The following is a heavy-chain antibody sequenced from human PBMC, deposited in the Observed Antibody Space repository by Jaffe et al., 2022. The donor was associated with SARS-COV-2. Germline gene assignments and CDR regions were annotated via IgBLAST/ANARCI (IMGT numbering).Heavy chain of an antibody. J-gene: IGHJ3*02. CDR1: GYSFTSYW. V-gene: IGHV5-51*01. CDR3: ARHLSDYGPTAYAFDI. D-gene: IGHD4-17*01. CDR2: IYPGDSDT. Sequence: EVQLVQSGAEVKKPGESLKISCKGSGYSFTSYWIGWVRQMPGKGLEWMGIIYPGDSDTRYSPSFQGQVTISADKSISTAYLQWSSLKASDTAMYYCARHLSDYGPTAYAFDIWGQGTMVTVSS.